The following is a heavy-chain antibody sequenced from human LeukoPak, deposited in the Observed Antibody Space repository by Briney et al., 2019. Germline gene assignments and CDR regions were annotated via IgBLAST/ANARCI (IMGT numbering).Heavy chain of an antibody. D-gene: IGHD3-9*01. CDR3: AKRLTGNTRCFDY. CDR2: ISSSGGST. J-gene: IGHJ4*02. V-gene: IGHV3-23*01. CDR1: GFTFSSYA. Sequence: GGSLRLSCAASGFTFSSYAMSWVRQAPGKGLGWVSTISSSGGSTYYADSVKGRFIISRDNSKDTLYLQTHSLRDEDTAVYYCAKRLTGNTRCFDYWGQGTLVTVSS.